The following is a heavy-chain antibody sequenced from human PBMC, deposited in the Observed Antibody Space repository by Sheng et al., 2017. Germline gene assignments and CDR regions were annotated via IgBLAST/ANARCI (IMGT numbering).Heavy chain of an antibody. J-gene: IGHJ4*02. CDR2: IRSSSSYI. V-gene: IGHV3-21*01. CDR1: GFTFSSYS. Sequence: EVQLVESGGGLVKPGGSLRLSCAASGFTFSSYSMNWVRQAPGKGLEWVSSIRSSSSYIFYADSVKGRFTLSRDNAKNSLYLQMNSLRAEDTAVYYCARDIGRYSSSWGLLDYWGQGTLVTVSS. CDR3: ARDIGRYSSSWGLLDY. D-gene: IGHD6-13*01.